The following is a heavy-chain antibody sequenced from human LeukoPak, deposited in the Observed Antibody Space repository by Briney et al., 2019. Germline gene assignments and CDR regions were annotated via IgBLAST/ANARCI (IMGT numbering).Heavy chain of an antibody. Sequence: PGGSLRLSCAASGFTVSSNYMSWVRQAPGKGLEWVSVIYSGGSTYYADSVKGRFTISRDKSKNTLYLQMNSLRAEDTAVYYCAGYVWGSYRYTEFDYWGQGTLVTVSS. CDR1: GFTVSSNY. D-gene: IGHD3-16*02. CDR2: IYSGGST. V-gene: IGHV3-66*01. CDR3: AGYVWGSYRYTEFDY. J-gene: IGHJ4*02.